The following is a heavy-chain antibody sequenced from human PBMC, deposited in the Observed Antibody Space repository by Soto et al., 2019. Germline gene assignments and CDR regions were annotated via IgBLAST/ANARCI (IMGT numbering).Heavy chain of an antibody. CDR2: ISYSGGT. D-gene: IGHD6-13*01. V-gene: IGHV4-59*01. CDR3: ARTGSQQRTGFDY. CDR1: CASISSYY. J-gene: IGHJ4*02. Sequence: SETLSLTCTVSCASISSYYWIWIRQPPAKGLEAIEYISYSGGTNYNPSRKSRVTTSLDTSKKQFSLKLSSVTGADTAVYYCARTGSQQRTGFDYWGQGTLVTVSS.